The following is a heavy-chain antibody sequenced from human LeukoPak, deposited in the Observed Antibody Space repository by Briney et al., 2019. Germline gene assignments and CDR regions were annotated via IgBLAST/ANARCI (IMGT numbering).Heavy chain of an antibody. CDR2: ISGSGGST. CDR1: GFTFSSYA. D-gene: IGHD6-19*01. J-gene: IGHJ4*02. Sequence: GGSLRLSCAASGFTFSSYAMSWVRQAPGKGLEWVSAISGSGGSTYYADSVRGRFTISRDNSKNTLYLQMNSLRAEDTAVYYCVFYSSGWYDVDYWGQGTLVTVSS. V-gene: IGHV3-23*01. CDR3: VFYSSGWYDVDY.